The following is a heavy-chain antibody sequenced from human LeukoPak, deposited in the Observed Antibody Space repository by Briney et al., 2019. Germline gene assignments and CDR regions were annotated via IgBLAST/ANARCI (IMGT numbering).Heavy chain of an antibody. Sequence: GGSLRLSCAASGFTCSSYWMSWVRQAPGKGLEWVANIKQDGSEKYYVDSVKGRFTISRDNAKNSLYLRMNSLRAEDTAVYYCARIRRGWSQNWDYWGQGTLVTVSS. V-gene: IGHV3-7*01. CDR1: GFTCSSYW. D-gene: IGHD6-19*01. J-gene: IGHJ4*02. CDR3: ARIRRGWSQNWDY. CDR2: IKQDGSEK.